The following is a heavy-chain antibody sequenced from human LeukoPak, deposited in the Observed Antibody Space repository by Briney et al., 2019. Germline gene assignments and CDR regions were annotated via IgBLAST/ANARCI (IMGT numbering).Heavy chain of an antibody. J-gene: IGHJ4*02. V-gene: IGHV4-38-2*02. Sequence: PSETLSLTCTVSGYSISSGYYWGWIRQPPGKGLEWIGSIYHSGSTYYNPSLKSRVTISVDTSKNQFSLKLSSVTAADTAVYYCARESGVVADYWGQGTLVTVSS. D-gene: IGHD3-22*01. CDR3: ARESGVVADY. CDR1: GYSISSGYY. CDR2: IYHSGST.